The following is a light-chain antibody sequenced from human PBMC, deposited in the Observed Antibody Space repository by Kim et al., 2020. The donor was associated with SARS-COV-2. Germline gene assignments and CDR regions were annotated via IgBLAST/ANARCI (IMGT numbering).Light chain of an antibody. V-gene: IGKV1-5*01. CDR3: HQYDGLHT. Sequence: LSASVGDRVTVTCRASQSISYSLAWYQQKPGKAPHLLISDASNLESGVPSRFSGRGSGTEFTLTISSLHPDDFATYYCHQYDGLHTFGQGTKLEI. CDR2: DAS. J-gene: IGKJ2*01. CDR1: QSISYS.